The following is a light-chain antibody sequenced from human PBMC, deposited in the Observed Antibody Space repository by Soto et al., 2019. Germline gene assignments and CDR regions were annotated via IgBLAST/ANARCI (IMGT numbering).Light chain of an antibody. V-gene: IGLV2-14*01. CDR2: EVS. CDR3: SSHTTYSTRV. CDR1: SSDIGSYNY. Sequence: QSALTHPASVSGSPGQSIAISCTGTSSDIGSYNYVSWYQQHPGRAPKLMIHEVSNRPSGVSDRFSGSKSGNTASLTISGLQADDEADYYCSSHTTYSTRVFGTGTKVTVL. J-gene: IGLJ1*01.